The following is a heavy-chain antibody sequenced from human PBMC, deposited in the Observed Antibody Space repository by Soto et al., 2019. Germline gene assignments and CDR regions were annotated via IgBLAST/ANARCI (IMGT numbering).Heavy chain of an antibody. Sequence: GASVKVSCKASGYTFTSYDINWVRQATGQGLEWMGWMNPNSGNTGYAQKFQGRVTMTRNTSISTAYMELSSLRSEDTAVYYCASGGYSYDSSGGDAFDIWGQGTMVTVSS. CDR3: ASGGYSYDSSGGDAFDI. J-gene: IGHJ3*02. V-gene: IGHV1-8*01. D-gene: IGHD3-22*01. CDR1: GYTFTSYD. CDR2: MNPNSGNT.